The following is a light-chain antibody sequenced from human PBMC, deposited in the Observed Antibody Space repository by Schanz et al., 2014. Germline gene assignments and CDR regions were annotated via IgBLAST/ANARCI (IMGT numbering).Light chain of an antibody. CDR1: QSVLYNSNNKSY. V-gene: IGKV4-1*01. J-gene: IGKJ4*01. Sequence: DIVMTQSPDSLAVSLGERATINCKSSQSVLYNSNNKSYLAWYQQKPGQPPKLLIYWASTRESGVPDRFSGSGSGTDFTLTISSLQAEDVAVYYCQQYYSTPLTFGGGTKVEIK. CDR3: QQYYSTPLT. CDR2: WAS.